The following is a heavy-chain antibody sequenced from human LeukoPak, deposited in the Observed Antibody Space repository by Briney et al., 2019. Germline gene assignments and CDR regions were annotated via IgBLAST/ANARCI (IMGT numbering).Heavy chain of an antibody. CDR2: IYSSGNT. CDR3: ARTGGVPYYYYLDV. D-gene: IGHD1-26*01. J-gene: IGHJ6*03. Sequence: SETLSLTCTVSDGSISNYYWSWIRQPPGKGLEWLGYIYSSGNTIYNPSFKSRVTISVDTSMNHFSLKLESVTAADTAVYFCARTGGVPYYYYLDVWGKGTTVTVSS. V-gene: IGHV4-59*01. CDR1: DGSISNYY.